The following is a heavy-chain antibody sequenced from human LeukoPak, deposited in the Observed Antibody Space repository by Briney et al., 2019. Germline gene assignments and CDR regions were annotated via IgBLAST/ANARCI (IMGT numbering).Heavy chain of an antibody. V-gene: IGHV4-4*09. D-gene: IGHD1-14*01. CDR3: ARVNGWEPS. J-gene: IGHJ4*02. CDR1: GDSLGIYK. Sequence: SETLSLTCSVSGDSLGIYKWSWIRQPPGKGLEWIAHISSSGSAIYNPSLMSRVSMAVDTSKNQFSLRLISVTAADTAVYYCARVNGWEPSWGQGTLVTVSS. CDR2: ISSSGSA.